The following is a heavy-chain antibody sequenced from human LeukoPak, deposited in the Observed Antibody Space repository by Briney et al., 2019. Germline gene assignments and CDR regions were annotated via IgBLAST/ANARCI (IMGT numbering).Heavy chain of an antibody. CDR3: ARSYYDFWSGYLCPLYFDY. V-gene: IGHV4-4*09. CDR1: GGSISSYY. CDR2: IYTSGST. J-gene: IGHJ4*02. Sequence: SETLSLTCTVSGGSISSYYWSWIRQPPGKGLEWIGYIYTSGSTNYNPSLKSRVTISVDTSKNQFSLKLSSVTAADTAVYYCARSYYDFWSGYLCPLYFDYWDQGTLVTVSS. D-gene: IGHD3-3*01.